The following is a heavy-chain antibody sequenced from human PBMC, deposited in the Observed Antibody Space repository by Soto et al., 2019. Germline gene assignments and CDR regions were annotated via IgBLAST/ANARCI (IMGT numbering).Heavy chain of an antibody. CDR3: ARGTRYFDWTFDY. J-gene: IGHJ4*02. Sequence: SVKVSCKASGGTFSSYAISWVRQAPGQGLEWMGGIIPIFGTANYAQKFQGRVTITADESTSTAYMELSSLRSEDTAVYYCARGTRYFDWTFDYWGQGTLVTVSS. V-gene: IGHV1-69*13. CDR2: IIPIFGTA. D-gene: IGHD3-9*01. CDR1: GGTFSSYA.